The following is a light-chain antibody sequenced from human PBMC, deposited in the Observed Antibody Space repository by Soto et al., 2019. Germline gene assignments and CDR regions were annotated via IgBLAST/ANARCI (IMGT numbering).Light chain of an antibody. V-gene: IGKV3-15*01. CDR2: GAS. J-gene: IGKJ4*01. CDR3: QQYIRWPLT. CDR1: QSVSSN. Sequence: EIVLTQSPGTLSLSPGERATLSCRASQSVSSNLAWYQQKPGQAPSLLIYGASTRATGTPARFSGSGSGTEFTLTIRSLQSEDFAVYYCQQYIRWPLTFGGGTKVDIK.